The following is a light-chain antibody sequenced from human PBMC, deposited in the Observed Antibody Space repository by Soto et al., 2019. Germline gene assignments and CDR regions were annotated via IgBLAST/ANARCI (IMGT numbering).Light chain of an antibody. Sequence: DIVMTQSPLSLPVTPGEPASISCRSSQSLLHSNGYNYLDWYLQKPGQSPQLLIYLGSNRASGVPDRFSGSGSGTDFTLKISRVEAEDVGGRYCMQALQTPLTFGGGTKVEIK. J-gene: IGKJ4*01. V-gene: IGKV2-28*01. CDR3: MQALQTPLT. CDR2: LGS. CDR1: QSLLHSNGYNY.